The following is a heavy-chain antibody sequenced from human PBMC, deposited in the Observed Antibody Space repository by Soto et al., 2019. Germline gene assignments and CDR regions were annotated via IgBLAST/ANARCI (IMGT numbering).Heavy chain of an antibody. V-gene: IGHV4-30-4*01. Sequence: PSETLSLTCTVSGGSISSGDHYWSWIRQPPGKGLEWIGYIYYSGTTYYNPSLKSRVTISVDTSENQFSLKVNSVTAADTAVYYCARALIQLWPHYYYGMDVWGQRTTVTVSS. CDR3: ARALIQLWPHYYYGMDV. CDR1: GGSISSGDHY. D-gene: IGHD5-18*01. J-gene: IGHJ6*02. CDR2: IYYSGTT.